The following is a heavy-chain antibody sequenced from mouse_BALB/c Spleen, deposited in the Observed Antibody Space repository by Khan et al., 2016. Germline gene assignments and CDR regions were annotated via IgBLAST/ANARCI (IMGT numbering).Heavy chain of an antibody. CDR3: ARGTPFAS. CDR2: IYPGDGDT. V-gene: IGHV1-80*01. D-gene: IGHD2-14*01. J-gene: IGHJ3*01. Sequence: QVRLQQSGAELVRPGSSVKISCKASGYAFSGYWMNWVKQRPGQGLEWIGQIYPGDGDTNYNGKFKGKAPLTADKSSSTAYMQLSSLPSEDSAGYCGARGTPFASGGQGTLVTVAA. CDR1: GYAFSGYW.